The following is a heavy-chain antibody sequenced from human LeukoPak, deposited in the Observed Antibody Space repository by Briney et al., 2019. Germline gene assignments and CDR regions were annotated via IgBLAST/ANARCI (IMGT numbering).Heavy chain of an antibody. D-gene: IGHD2-2*01. CDR3: ARLCSSTSCYGDLDY. V-gene: IGHV4-38-2*02. CDR1: GYSISSGYH. Sequence: KSSETLSLTCTVSGYSISSGYHWGWIRQPPGKGLEWIGSIYHSGSTYYNPSLKSRVTISVDTSKNQFSLKLSSVTAADTAVYYCARLCSSTSCYGDLDYWGQGTLVTVSS. CDR2: IYHSGST. J-gene: IGHJ4*02.